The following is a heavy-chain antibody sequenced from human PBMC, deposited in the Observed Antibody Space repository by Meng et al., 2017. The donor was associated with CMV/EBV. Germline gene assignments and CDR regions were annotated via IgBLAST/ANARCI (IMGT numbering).Heavy chain of an antibody. J-gene: IGHJ4*02. CDR3: AKDYYDSFDY. CDR2: ISWDGGST. V-gene: IGHV3-43*01. Sequence: EVQLVESGGVVVQPGGSLRLSCAASGFTFDDYTMHWVRQAPGKGLEWVSLISWDGGSTYYADSVKGRFTISRDNSKNSLYLQMNSLRTEDTALYYCAKDYYDSFDYWGQGTLVTVSS. CDR1: GFTFDDYT. D-gene: IGHD3-10*01.